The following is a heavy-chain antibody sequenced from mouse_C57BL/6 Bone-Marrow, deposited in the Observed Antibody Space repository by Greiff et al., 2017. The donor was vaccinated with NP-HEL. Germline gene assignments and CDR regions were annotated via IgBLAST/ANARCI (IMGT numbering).Heavy chain of an antibody. D-gene: IGHD2-3*01. CDR2: IDPENGDT. CDR1: GFNIKDDY. Sequence: EVQGVESGAELVRPGASVKLSCTASGFNIKDDYMHWVKQRPEQGLEWIGWIDPENGDTEYASKFQGKATIPADTSSNTAYLQLSSLTSEDTAVYYCTTGGLLPFDYWGQGTTLTVSS. V-gene: IGHV14-4*01. CDR3: TTGGLLPFDY. J-gene: IGHJ2*01.